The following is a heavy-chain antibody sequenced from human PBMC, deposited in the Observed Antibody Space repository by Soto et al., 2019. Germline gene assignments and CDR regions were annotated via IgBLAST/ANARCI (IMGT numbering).Heavy chain of an antibody. V-gene: IGHV4-34*01. CDR1: GGSFSGYY. Sequence: SETLSLTCAVYGGSFSGYYWSWICQPPGKGLEWIGEINHSGSTNYNPSLKSRVTISVDTSKNQFSLKLSSVTAADTAVYYCASGPYYDFWSGYPYYFDRWGQGILVTVSS. J-gene: IGHJ4*02. CDR2: INHSGST. D-gene: IGHD3-3*01. CDR3: ASGPYYDFWSGYPYYFDR.